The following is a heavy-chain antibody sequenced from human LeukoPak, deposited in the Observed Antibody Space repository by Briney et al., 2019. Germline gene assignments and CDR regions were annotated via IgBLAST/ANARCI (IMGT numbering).Heavy chain of an antibody. V-gene: IGHV1-2*02. CDR3: ARDKDYGDYVSAFDI. CDR1: GYTFIAYY. Sequence: ASVKVSCKASGYTFIAYYMHWVRQAPGQGLEWMGWINPNSGGTNYAQKFQGRVTMTRDTSISTAYMDLSRLRSDDTAVYYCARDKDYGDYVSAFDIWGQGTMVTVSS. D-gene: IGHD4-17*01. CDR2: INPNSGGT. J-gene: IGHJ3*02.